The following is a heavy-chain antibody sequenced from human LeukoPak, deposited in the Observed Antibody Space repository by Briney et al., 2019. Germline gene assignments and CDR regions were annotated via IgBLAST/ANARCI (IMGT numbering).Heavy chain of an antibody. J-gene: IGHJ5*02. CDR1: GGSFSGYY. D-gene: IGHD1-14*01. Sequence: KPSETLSLTCAVYGGSFSGYYWSWIRQPPGKGLEWIGEINHSGSTNYNPSLKSRVTISVDTSKNQFSLKLSSVTAADTAVYYCARAGPPNYNWFDPWGQGTLVTVSS. CDR2: INHSGST. V-gene: IGHV4-34*01. CDR3: ARAGPPNYNWFDP.